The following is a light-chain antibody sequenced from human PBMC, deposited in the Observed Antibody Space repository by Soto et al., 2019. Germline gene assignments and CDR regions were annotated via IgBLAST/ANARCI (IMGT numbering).Light chain of an antibody. V-gene: IGLV1-44*01. J-gene: IGLJ7*01. CDR3: TAWDDSMNGPV. Sequence: QSVLIQPPSASGTPGQRVTISCSGSSSNIGSNAVNWYQQLPGTAPKLLIYSDNQRPSGAPDRFSGSKSGTSASLAISGLQSEDEADYYCTAWDDSMNGPVFGGGTQLTVL. CDR1: SSNIGSNA. CDR2: SDN.